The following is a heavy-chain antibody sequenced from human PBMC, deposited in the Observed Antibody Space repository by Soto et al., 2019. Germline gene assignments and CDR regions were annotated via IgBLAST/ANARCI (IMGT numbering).Heavy chain of an antibody. J-gene: IGHJ4*02. V-gene: IGHV1-18*01. D-gene: IGHD6-13*01. CDR1: GYTFTSYG. CDR2: ISAYNGNT. CDR3: ARDRIAAGEEYYFDY. Sequence: GASVKVSCKASGYTFTSYGISWVRQAPGQGLEWMGWISAYNGNTNYAQKLQGRVTMTTDTSTSTAYMELRSLRSDDTAVYYCARDRIAAGEEYYFDYWGQGTLVTVSS.